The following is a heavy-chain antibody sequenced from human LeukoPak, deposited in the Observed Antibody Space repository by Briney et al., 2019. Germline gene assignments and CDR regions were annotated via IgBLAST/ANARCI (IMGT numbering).Heavy chain of an antibody. CDR1: VSTVTELS. CDR2: FDPEDGET. V-gene: IGHV1-24*01. CDR3: ATDINPMTTVSGDY. Sequence: GAPGKASRKVSVSTVTELSIHWVRQAPGHGLGWWGGFDPEDGETIYAQKFQRRVTMTEDTSTDTAYMELSSLRSEDTAVYYCATDINPMTTVSGDYWGQGTLVTVSS. J-gene: IGHJ4*02. D-gene: IGHD4-4*01.